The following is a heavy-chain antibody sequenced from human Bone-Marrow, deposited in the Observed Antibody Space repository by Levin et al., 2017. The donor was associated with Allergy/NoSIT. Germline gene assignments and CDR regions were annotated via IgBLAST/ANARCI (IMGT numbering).Heavy chain of an antibody. CDR2: ISSSSSTI. Sequence: PGGSLRLSCAASGFTFSSYSMNWVRQAPGKGLEWVSYISSSSSTIYYADSVKGRFTISRDNAKNSLYLQMNSLRDEDTAVYYCARDHLYSSSWYGWGYYYYGMDVWGQGTTVTVSS. D-gene: IGHD6-13*01. J-gene: IGHJ6*02. V-gene: IGHV3-48*02. CDR1: GFTFSSYS. CDR3: ARDHLYSSSWYGWGYYYYGMDV.